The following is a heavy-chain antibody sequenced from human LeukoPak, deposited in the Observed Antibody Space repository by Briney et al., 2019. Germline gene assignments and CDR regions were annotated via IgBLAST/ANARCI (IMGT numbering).Heavy chain of an antibody. CDR2: IYYSGST. V-gene: IGHV4-39*01. CDR3: ARTYVDTAMVTI. D-gene: IGHD5-18*01. J-gene: IGHJ4*02. Sequence: SETLSLTCTVSGGSISSFYWSWFYWSWIRQPPGKGLEWIGSIYYSGSTYYNPSLKSRVTISVDTSKNQFPLKLSSVTAADTAVYYCARTYVDTAMVTIWGQGTLVTVSS. CDR1: GGSISSFYWSWFY.